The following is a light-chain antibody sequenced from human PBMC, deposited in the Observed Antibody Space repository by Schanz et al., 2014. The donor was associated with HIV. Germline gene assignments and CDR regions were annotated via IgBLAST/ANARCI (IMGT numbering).Light chain of an antibody. CDR2: EAS. CDR3: QQYAVSSWT. Sequence: DIQMTQSPSTLSASIGDRITITCRASQSISEWLAWYQQKPGQAPNLLISEASTLESGVPSRFSGTGSGTEFTLTISSLQPDDFATYYCQQYAVSSWTFGLGTRVQSK. CDR1: QSISEW. V-gene: IGKV1-5*03. J-gene: IGKJ1*01.